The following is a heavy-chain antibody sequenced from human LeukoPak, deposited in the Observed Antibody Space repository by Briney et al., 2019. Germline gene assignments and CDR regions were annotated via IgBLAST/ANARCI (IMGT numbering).Heavy chain of an antibody. J-gene: IGHJ5*02. Sequence: SETLSLTCAVYGGSFSGYYWSWIRQPPGKGLEWIGEINHSGSTNYNPSLKSRVTISVDTSKSQFSLKLSSVTAADTAVYYCTSLHVLKWFGEFQGRFDPWGQGTLVTVSS. V-gene: IGHV4-34*01. D-gene: IGHD3-10*01. CDR1: GGSFSGYY. CDR2: INHSGST. CDR3: TSLHVLKWFGEFQGRFDP.